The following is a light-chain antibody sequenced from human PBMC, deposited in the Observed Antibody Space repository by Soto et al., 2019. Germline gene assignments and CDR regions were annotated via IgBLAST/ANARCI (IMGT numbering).Light chain of an antibody. CDR1: QSVSSSY. CDR3: QQYGSSSWT. Sequence: EIVLTQSPGTLSLSPGERATLSCRASQSVSSSYLAWYQQKPGQAPRLLIYAASSRATGIPDRFSGSGSGTDFTLTISRLEPEDLAVYYCQQYGSSSWTFGQGTKVDIK. V-gene: IGKV3-20*01. CDR2: AAS. J-gene: IGKJ1*01.